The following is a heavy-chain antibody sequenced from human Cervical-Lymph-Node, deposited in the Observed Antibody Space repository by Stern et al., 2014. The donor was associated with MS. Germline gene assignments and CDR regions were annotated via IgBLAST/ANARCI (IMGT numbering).Heavy chain of an antibody. CDR3: ARDGRSV. CDR2: ISYDGNSK. J-gene: IGHJ4*02. V-gene: IGHV3-30-3*01. CDR1: GFTFSSYT. Sequence: EQLVESGGGVVQPGRSLRLSCAASGFTFSSYTMHWVRQAPGKGLEWVAVISYDGNSKFYADTVKGRFTISKDNTKRTMFLQMNSLRTEDTAVYYCARDGRSVWGQGTLVTVSS.